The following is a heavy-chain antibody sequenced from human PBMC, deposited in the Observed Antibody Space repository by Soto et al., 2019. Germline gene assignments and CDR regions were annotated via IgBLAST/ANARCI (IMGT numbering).Heavy chain of an antibody. D-gene: IGHD3-10*01. J-gene: IGHJ6*02. CDR3: ARQYYYGSVVNYYYYGMDV. Sequence: GESLKISCKGSGYSFAGYWITWVRQKPGKGLEWMGRIDPSDSQTYYSPSFRGHVTISATKSITTVFLQWSSLRASDTAMYYCARQYYYGSVVNYYYYGMDVWGQGTTVTVSS. CDR2: IDPSDSQT. V-gene: IGHV5-10-1*01. CDR1: GYSFAGYW.